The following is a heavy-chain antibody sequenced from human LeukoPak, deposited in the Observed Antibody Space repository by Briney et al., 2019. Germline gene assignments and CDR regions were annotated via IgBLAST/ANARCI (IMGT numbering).Heavy chain of an antibody. Sequence: PGGSLRLSCAASGFTFSDYYMSWIRQAPGKGLEWVSYISSSGSTIYYADSVKGRLTISRDNAKNSLYLQMNSLRAEDTAVYYCARNWGVVNNWFDPWGQGTLVTVSS. CDR2: ISSSGSTI. J-gene: IGHJ5*02. D-gene: IGHD2-2*01. CDR1: GFTFSDYY. CDR3: ARNWGVVNNWFDP. V-gene: IGHV3-11*01.